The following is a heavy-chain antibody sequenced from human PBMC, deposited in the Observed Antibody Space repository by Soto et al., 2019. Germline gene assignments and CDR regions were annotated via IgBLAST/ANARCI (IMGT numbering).Heavy chain of an antibody. J-gene: IGHJ6*02. CDR3: ARDGGTAMVRSYYYYGMDV. CDR1: GFTFSSYS. Sequence: EVQLVESGGGLVKPGGSLRLSCAASGFTFSSYSMNWVRQAPGKGLEWVSSISSSSSYIYYADSVKGRFTISRDNAKNSLYLQMNSLRAEDTAVYYCARDGGTAMVRSYYYYGMDVWGQGTTVTVSS. CDR2: ISSSSSYI. D-gene: IGHD5-18*01. V-gene: IGHV3-21*01.